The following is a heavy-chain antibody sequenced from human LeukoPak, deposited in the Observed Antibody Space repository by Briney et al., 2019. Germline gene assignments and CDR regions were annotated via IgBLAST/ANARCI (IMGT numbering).Heavy chain of an antibody. CDR1: GGSISSGDYY. CDR3: ARTVGATSYYLDY. J-gene: IGHJ4*02. CDR2: IYYSGST. D-gene: IGHD1-26*01. Sequence: SETLSLTCTVSGGSISSGDYYWSWIRQPPGKGLEWIGYIYYSGSTYYNPSPKSRVTISVDTSKNQFSLKLSSVTAADTAVYYCARTVGATSYYLDYWGQGTLVTVSS. V-gene: IGHV4-30-4*08.